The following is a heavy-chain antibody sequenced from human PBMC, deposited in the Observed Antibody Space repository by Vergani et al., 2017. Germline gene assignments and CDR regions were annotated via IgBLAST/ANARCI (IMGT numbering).Heavy chain of an antibody. Sequence: QVTLKESGPALVKPTQTLTLTCTFSGFSLSTSGMRVSWIRQPPGKALEWLARIDWDDDKFYSTSLKTRLTISKDTSKNQVVLTMTIMDPVDTATYYCARGGSCGPLGFDPWGQGTLVTVSS. D-gene: IGHD2-15*01. CDR3: ARGGSCGPLGFDP. V-gene: IGHV2-70*04. J-gene: IGHJ5*02. CDR1: GFSLSTSGMR. CDR2: IDWDDDK.